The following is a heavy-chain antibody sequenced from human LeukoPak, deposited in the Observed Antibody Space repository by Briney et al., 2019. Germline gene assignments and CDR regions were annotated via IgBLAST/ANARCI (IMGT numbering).Heavy chain of an antibody. CDR1: GGSISSSSYY. CDR2: MYYSGST. V-gene: IGHV4-39*01. CDR3: ARHSSLRTFDY. Sequence: PSETLSLTCAVSGGSISSSSYYWGWLRQPPGTGLEWIGSMYYSGSTYYNPSLKSRVTISVDTSKNQFSLKLSSVTAADTALYYCARHSSLRTFDYWGQGTLVTVSS. J-gene: IGHJ4*02. D-gene: IGHD1-1*01.